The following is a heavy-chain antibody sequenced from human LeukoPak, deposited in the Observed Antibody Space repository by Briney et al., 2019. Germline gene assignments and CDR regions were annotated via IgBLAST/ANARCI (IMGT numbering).Heavy chain of an antibody. CDR1: GFTFSSYW. J-gene: IGHJ5*02. V-gene: IGHV3-74*01. D-gene: IGHD3-10*01. CDR3: ARDYNTKGYGWFDP. CDR2: INIDGSST. Sequence: PGGSLRLSCAASGFTFSSYWMQWVRQVPGKGLVWVSRINIDGSSTSYAYSVKGRFTISRDNAKNTLYLQMNSLRVEDTAVYRCARDYNTKGYGWFDPWGQGTLVTVSS.